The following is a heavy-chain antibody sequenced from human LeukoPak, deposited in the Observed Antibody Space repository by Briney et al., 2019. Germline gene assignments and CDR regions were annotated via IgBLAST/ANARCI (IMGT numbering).Heavy chain of an antibody. D-gene: IGHD3-22*01. CDR2: IWYDGSNK. CDR1: GFTFSSYG. CDR3: ARGLLQRPIDY. V-gene: IGHV3-33*01. J-gene: IGHJ4*02. Sequence: GGFLRLSCAASGFTFSSYGMHWVRQAPGKGLEWVAVIWYDGSNKYYADSVKGRFTISRDNSKNTLYLQMNSLRAEDTAVYYCARGLLQRPIDYWGQGTLVTVSS.